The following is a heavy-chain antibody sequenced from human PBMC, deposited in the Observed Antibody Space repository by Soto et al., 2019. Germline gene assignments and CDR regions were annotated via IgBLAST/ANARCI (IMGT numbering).Heavy chain of an antibody. Sequence: GGSLRLSCAASGFSFSSYAINWVRQAPGKGLEWVSRISGSGGSTYYADSVKGRFTISRDNSKTTLYLQMTSLRAEDTALYYCAKTASVSGTYSAFDIWGQGTMVTVSS. V-gene: IGHV3-23*01. CDR2: ISGSGGST. J-gene: IGHJ3*02. CDR1: GFSFSSYA. CDR3: AKTASVSGTYSAFDI. D-gene: IGHD3-10*01.